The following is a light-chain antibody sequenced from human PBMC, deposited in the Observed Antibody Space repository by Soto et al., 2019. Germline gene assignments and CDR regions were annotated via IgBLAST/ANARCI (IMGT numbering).Light chain of an antibody. CDR3: QHYNSYSWT. CDR1: QSISSW. Sequence: TPSPSSLATSIGDRGPVTCRASQSISSWLAWYQQKPGKVPKLLIYDASSLESGVSSRFSGSGSGTEFTLTISSLQPDDFATYYCQHYNSYSWTFGQGTKVDIK. J-gene: IGKJ1*01. CDR2: DAS. V-gene: IGKV1-5*01.